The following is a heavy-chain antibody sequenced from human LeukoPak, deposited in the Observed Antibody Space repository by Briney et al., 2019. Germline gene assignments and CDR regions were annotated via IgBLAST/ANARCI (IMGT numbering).Heavy chain of an antibody. J-gene: IGHJ6*03. Sequence: GGSLRLSCAASRFTFSSYAMSWVRQAPGKGREWVSAISGSGGGTYYADSVKGRFTISRDNSKNTLYLQMNSLRAEDTAVYYCAKARGSNYYYYMDVWGKGTTVTVSS. CDR2: ISGSGGGT. V-gene: IGHV3-23*01. D-gene: IGHD3-10*01. CDR3: AKARGSNYYYYMDV. CDR1: RFTFSSYA.